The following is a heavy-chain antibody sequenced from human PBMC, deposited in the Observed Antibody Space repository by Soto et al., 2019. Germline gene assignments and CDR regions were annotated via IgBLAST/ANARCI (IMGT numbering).Heavy chain of an antibody. Sequence: PGGSPRLSCAASGSTFTNYAMSWFRQAPGKGLEWVSGINNNGRSTYYADSVKGRFTISRDSAKDTLYLQMNSLRAEDTAIYYFARVELLYCSGGSCYWGWCPQHWGKGTLVTVS. D-gene: IGHD2-15*01. CDR3: ARVELLYCSGGSCYWGWCPQH. V-gene: IGHV3-23*05. CDR1: GSTFTNYA. J-gene: IGHJ1*01. CDR2: INNNGRST.